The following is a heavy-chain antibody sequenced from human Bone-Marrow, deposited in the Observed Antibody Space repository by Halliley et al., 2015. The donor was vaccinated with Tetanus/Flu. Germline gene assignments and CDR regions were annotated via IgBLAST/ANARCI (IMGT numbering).Heavy chain of an antibody. J-gene: IGHJ4*02. CDR3: ARDGEFRYDSRSLDV. CDR2: MNVDGSEK. CDR1: GFTFSDYW. D-gene: IGHD3-22*01. Sequence: SLRLSCAASGFTFSDYWMSWVRQAPGKRLEWVARMNVDGSEKYYADSVKGRFIIYRDNAKRSLFMKMNSLRAEDTALYYCARDGEFRYDSRSLDVWGQGTLVTVPS. V-gene: IGHV3-7*03.